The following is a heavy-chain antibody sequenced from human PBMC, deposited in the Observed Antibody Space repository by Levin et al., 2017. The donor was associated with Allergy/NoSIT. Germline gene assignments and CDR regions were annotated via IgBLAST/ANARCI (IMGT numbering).Heavy chain of an antibody. Sequence: GESLKISCAASGLIFSSYVMSWVRQAPGEGLEWVSSMSGSNGRTFYANSVKGRFTISRDNSKNTVYLQINSLRDEDTALYYCASYGDGDYIHIAYWGQGTVVSVSS. V-gene: IGHV3-23*01. CDR3: ASYGDGDYIHIAY. CDR2: MSGSNGRT. CDR1: GLIFSSYV. D-gene: IGHD4-17*01. J-gene: IGHJ4*02.